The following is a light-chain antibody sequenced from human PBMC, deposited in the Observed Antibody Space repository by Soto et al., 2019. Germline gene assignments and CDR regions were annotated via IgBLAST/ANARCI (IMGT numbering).Light chain of an antibody. CDR2: VNS. V-gene: IGLV1-40*01. Sequence: QSVLTQPPSVSGAQGQRVTISCTGSGSNIGAGYDVHWYQQLPGTAPKLLIYVNSNRPSGVPDRFSGSKSGTSASLAITGLQAEDEADYYCQSYDNSLSGYVFGTGTKLTVL. CDR3: QSYDNSLSGYV. J-gene: IGLJ1*01. CDR1: GSNIGAGYD.